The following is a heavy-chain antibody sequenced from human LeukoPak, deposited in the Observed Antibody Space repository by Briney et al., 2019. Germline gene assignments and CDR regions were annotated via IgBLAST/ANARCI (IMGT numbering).Heavy chain of an antibody. Sequence: SETLSPTCTVSGGSISSGGYYWSWIRQHPGKGLEWIGYIYYSGSPYYNPSLKSRVTISVDTSKNQFSLKLSSVTAAGTAVYYCAREITMVSRGERWFDPWGQGTLVTVSS. V-gene: IGHV4-31*03. CDR1: GGSISSGGYY. CDR3: AREITMVSRGERWFDP. D-gene: IGHD3-10*01. CDR2: IYYSGSP. J-gene: IGHJ5*02.